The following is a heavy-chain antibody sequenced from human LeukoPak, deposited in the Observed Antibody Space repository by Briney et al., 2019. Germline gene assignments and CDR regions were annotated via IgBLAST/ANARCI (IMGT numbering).Heavy chain of an antibody. Sequence: ASVKVSCKASGDTFSSYAISWVRQAPGQGLEWMGRIIPILGIANYAQEFQGRVTITADRSTSTVYMELSSLRSEDTAVYYCAREDLIRESVVAATGLLAYWGQGTLVTVSS. CDR2: IIPILGIA. CDR1: GDTFSSYA. J-gene: IGHJ4*02. D-gene: IGHD2-15*01. V-gene: IGHV1-69*04. CDR3: AREDLIRESVVAATGLLAY.